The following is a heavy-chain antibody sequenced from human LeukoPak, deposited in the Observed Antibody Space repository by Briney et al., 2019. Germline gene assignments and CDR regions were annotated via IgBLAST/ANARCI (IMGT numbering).Heavy chain of an antibody. D-gene: IGHD3-3*01. CDR3: AKDAYDFWRTANHFDY. Sequence: GGSLRLSCAASGFTFSSYGMHWVRQAPSKGLEWVAVIWYDGSNKYYADSVKGRFTISRDNSKNTLYLQMNSLRAEDTAVYYCAKDAYDFWRTANHFDYWGQGTLVTVSS. J-gene: IGHJ4*02. CDR2: IWYDGSNK. CDR1: GFTFSSYG. V-gene: IGHV3-33*06.